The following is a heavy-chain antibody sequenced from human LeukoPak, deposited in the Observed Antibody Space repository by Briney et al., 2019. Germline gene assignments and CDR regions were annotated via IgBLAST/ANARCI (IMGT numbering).Heavy chain of an antibody. CDR3: ARNREPDAFDI. CDR1: GFTFSSYE. J-gene: IGHJ3*02. Sequence: GGSLRLSCAASGFTFSSYEMNWARHAPGKGLEWVAYISRSGSNIYYADSVKGRFTISRDSAMNSLYLQMDSPNVDDTAVYYCARNREPDAFDIWGQGTMVTVSS. CDR2: ISRSGSNI. V-gene: IGHV3-48*03. D-gene: IGHD1-26*01.